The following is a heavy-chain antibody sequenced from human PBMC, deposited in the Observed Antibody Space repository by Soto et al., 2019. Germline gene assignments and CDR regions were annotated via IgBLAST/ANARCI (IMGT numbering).Heavy chain of an antibody. CDR3: AKDIWMAVAGTCY. D-gene: IGHD6-19*01. CDR2: ISGNGRNT. Sequence: GGSLRLSCAASGFPFSIYAMSWVRQAPGKGLEWVSAISGNGRNTYYADSVKGRFTISRDNSKNTLYLQMNSLRAEDTAVYYCAKDIWMAVAGTCYWGQGTLVTVSS. CDR1: GFPFSIYA. V-gene: IGHV3-23*01. J-gene: IGHJ4*02.